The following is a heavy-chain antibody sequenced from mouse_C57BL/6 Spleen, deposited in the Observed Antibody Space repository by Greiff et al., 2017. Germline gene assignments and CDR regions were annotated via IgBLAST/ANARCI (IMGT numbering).Heavy chain of an antibody. D-gene: IGHD1-1*01. V-gene: IGHV1-39*01. J-gene: IGHJ4*01. CDR3: ARLGTVVADYAMDY. CDR1: GYSFTDYN. CDR2: INPNYGTT. Sequence: VQLKESGPELVKPGASVKISCKASGYSFTDYNMNWVKQSNGKSLEWIGVINPNYGTTSYNQKFKGKATLTVDQSSSTAYMQLNSLTSEDSAVYYCARLGTVVADYAMDYWGQGTSVTVSS.